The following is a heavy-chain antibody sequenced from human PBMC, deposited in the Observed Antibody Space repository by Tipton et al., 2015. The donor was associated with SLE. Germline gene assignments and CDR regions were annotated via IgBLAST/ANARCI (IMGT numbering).Heavy chain of an antibody. J-gene: IGHJ3*02. CDR3: ARAVRDKFSAFDI. D-gene: IGHD3-10*01. CDR2: IDPSDSYT. V-gene: IGHV5-10-1*01. Sequence: QLVQSGAEVKESGESLRISCKGSGYSFTSYWISWVRQMPGKGLEWMGRIDPSDSYTNYSPSFQGHVTISADKSISTAYLQWSSLKASDTAMYYCARAVRDKFSAFDIWGQGTMVTVSS. CDR1: GYSFTSYW.